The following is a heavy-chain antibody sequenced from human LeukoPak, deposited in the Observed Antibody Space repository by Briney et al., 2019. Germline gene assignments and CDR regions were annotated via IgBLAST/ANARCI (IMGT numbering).Heavy chain of an antibody. CDR3: ARATGSYWWFDP. CDR2: INPNSGDT. Sequence: ASVKVSCKASGYTFTSYYMHWVRQAPGQGLEWMGCINPNSGDTNYAQKFQGWVTMTSDTSISTAYMELRRLRSDDTAVYYCARATGSYWWFDPWGQGTLVTVSS. CDR1: GYTFTSYY. V-gene: IGHV1-2*04. D-gene: IGHD1-26*01. J-gene: IGHJ5*02.